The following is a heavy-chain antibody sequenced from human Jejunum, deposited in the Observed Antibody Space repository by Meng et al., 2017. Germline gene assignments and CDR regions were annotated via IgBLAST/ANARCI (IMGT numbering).Heavy chain of an antibody. Sequence: QGQLQQWGAGLLKPSETLSLTCAVYGGSISGYFWSWIRQALGEGLEWVGEFTRGGTTNYNPSLKSRVTISADTSKNQFPLTLSSVSAADTAVYYCARHEVDFDNWGQGTLVTVSS. CDR2: FTRGGTT. J-gene: IGHJ4*02. CDR3: ARHEVDFDN. CDR1: GGSISGYF. D-gene: IGHD1-26*01. V-gene: IGHV4-34*02.